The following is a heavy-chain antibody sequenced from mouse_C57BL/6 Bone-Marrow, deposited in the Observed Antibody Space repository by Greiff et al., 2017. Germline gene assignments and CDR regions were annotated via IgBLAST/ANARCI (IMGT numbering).Heavy chain of an antibody. CDR3: ARGYGYDYAGDY. CDR2: IIPNCGTT. D-gene: IGHD2-2*01. CDR1: GYSFTDYN. J-gene: IGHJ4*01. V-gene: IGHV1-39*01. Sequence: EVQLLQSGPELVKPGASVKLSCKASGYSFTDYNMNWVKQSTGKSLEWIGVIIPNCGTTSYNQKFKGKATFTADQSSSTAYMQLNSLTSEDSAVYYCARGYGYDYAGDYCGQGTSVTVSA.